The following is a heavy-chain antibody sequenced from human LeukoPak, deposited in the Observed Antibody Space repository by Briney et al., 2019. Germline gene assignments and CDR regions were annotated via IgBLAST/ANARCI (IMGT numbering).Heavy chain of an antibody. J-gene: IGHJ5*02. D-gene: IGHD2-8*01. CDR2: IYSSGST. CDR3: ARAVLATKSEHWFDP. Sequence: SETLSLTCTVSGGSISNYYWSWIRQPPGKGLEWIGYIYSSGSTNYNPSLKSRVTISVDTSKIQFSLKLSSVTAADTAMYYCARAVLATKSEHWFDPWGQGTLVTVSS. V-gene: IGHV4-59*01. CDR1: GGSISNYY.